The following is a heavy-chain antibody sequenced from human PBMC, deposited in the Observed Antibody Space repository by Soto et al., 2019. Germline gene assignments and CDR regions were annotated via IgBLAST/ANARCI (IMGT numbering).Heavy chain of an antibody. CDR2: LNHSEST. J-gene: IGHJ4*02. Sequence: PSETLSLTCAVYGGSFSGYYWAWIRQPPGTGLERMGELNHSESTNYNPSLKSRVTISVDTSKNQFSLKLTSVTAADTAVYYCARDKITGHFDYWGQRSLLTYS. CDR3: ARDKITGHFDY. V-gene: IGHV4-34*01. CDR1: GGSFSGYY. D-gene: IGHD2-8*02.